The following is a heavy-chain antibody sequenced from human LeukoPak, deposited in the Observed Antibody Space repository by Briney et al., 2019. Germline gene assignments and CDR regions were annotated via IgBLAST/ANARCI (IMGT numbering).Heavy chain of an antibody. J-gene: IGHJ4*02. CDR3: AKDAADHPVVIATFPDY. V-gene: IGHV3-30*02. Sequence: GGSLRLSCAGSGFTFSSYGMHWVRQAPGKGLEWVAFIRYDGSNKYNADSVKGRFTISRDNSKNTLYLQMNSLRAEDTAVYYCAKDAADHPVVIATFPDYWGXXXXXXXX. D-gene: IGHD2-21*01. CDR2: IRYDGSNK. CDR1: GFTFSSYG.